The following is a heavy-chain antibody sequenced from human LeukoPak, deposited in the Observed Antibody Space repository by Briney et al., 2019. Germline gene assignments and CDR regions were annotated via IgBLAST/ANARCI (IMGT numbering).Heavy chain of an antibody. V-gene: IGHV1-18*01. CDR1: GYTFTSYG. J-gene: IGHJ5*02. D-gene: IGHD3-22*01. Sequence: ASVKVSCKASGYTFTSYGISWVRQAAGQGLEWMGWISAYNGNTNYAQKLQGRVTMTTDTSTSTAYMELRSLRSDDTAVYYCARDARDYYDSSGYHTWGQGTLVTVSS. CDR2: ISAYNGNT. CDR3: ARDARDYYDSSGYHT.